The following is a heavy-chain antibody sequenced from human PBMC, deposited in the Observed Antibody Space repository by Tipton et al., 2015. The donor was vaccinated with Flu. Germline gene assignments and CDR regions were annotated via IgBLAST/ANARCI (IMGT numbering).Heavy chain of an antibody. D-gene: IGHD3-22*01. CDR2: ISGSSSTV. V-gene: IGHV3-11*01. CDR3: AREYYYDTSGPTRGIDY. Sequence: SLRLSCAASGFTFSDYYMSWIRQTPGKGLEWLSYISGSSSTVYYAGSVKGRFTISRDNAKNSLYLQMSSLRAEDTAVYYCAREYYYDTSGPTRGIDYWGQGTLVTVAS. CDR1: GFTFSDYY. J-gene: IGHJ4*02.